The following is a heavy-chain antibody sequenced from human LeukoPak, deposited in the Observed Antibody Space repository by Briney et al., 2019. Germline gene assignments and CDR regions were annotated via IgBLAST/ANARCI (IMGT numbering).Heavy chain of an antibody. Sequence: SETLSLTCTVSGGSVNNYYWSWIRQPPGKGLDWIGYIYRGSTKYNPSLKRRGTISIDTSQNQISLKLISVTAADTALYYCAGHAAISAAGTAPFDNWGQGTLVTVSS. CDR3: AGHAAISAAGTAPFDN. D-gene: IGHD6-13*01. V-gene: IGHV4-59*08. CDR2: IYRGST. CDR1: GGSVNNYY. J-gene: IGHJ4*02.